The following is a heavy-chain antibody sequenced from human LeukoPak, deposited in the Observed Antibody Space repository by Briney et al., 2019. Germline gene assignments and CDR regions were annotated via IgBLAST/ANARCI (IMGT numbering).Heavy chain of an antibody. CDR3: ARRTDYYDSSGHKSHFDY. J-gene: IGHJ4*02. Sequence: SETLSLTCTVSGGSNSSSSYYWGWIRQPPGKGLEWIGSIYYSGSTYYNPSLKSRVTISVDTSKNQFSLKLSSVTAADTAVYYCARRTDYYDSSGHKSHFDYWGQGTLVTVSS. CDR2: IYYSGST. D-gene: IGHD3-22*01. V-gene: IGHV4-39*01. CDR1: GGSNSSSSYY.